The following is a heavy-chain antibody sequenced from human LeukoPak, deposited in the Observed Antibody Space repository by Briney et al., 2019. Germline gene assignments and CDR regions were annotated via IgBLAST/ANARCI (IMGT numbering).Heavy chain of an antibody. CDR2: IYTNGST. V-gene: IGHV4-4*07. Sequence: SETLSLTCTVSGGSISSNYWSWIRQPAAKGLEGIGRIYTNGSTNYNPSLKSRVTMSVDTSKNQFSLKLSSATAADTAVYYCARWGIDYYDSFDYWGQGTLVTVSS. CDR1: GGSISSNY. CDR3: ARWGIDYYDSFDY. J-gene: IGHJ4*02. D-gene: IGHD3-22*01.